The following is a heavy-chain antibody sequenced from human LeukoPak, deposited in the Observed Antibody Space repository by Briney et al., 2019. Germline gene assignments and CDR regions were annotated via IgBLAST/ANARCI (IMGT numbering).Heavy chain of an antibody. CDR1: GDSVSSNSVA. CDR3: ARGVTAVFDF. J-gene: IGHJ4*02. Sequence: PSQTLSLTCAISGDSVSSNSVAWNWISQSPSRGLEWLGRTYYRSKWYNDYAVSVKSRITINPDTSKNQFSLQLNSVTPEDTAVYYCARGVTAVFDFWGQGTLVTVSS. V-gene: IGHV6-1*01. D-gene: IGHD1-14*01. CDR2: TYYRSKWYN.